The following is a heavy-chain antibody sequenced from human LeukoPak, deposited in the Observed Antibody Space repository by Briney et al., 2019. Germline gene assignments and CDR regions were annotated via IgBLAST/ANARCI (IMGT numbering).Heavy chain of an antibody. J-gene: IGHJ4*02. CDR3: ARDRYCSGGSCYDY. V-gene: IGHV4-61*02. CDR2: IYTSGST. CDR1: GGSISSGSYY. D-gene: IGHD2-15*01. Sequence: SETLSLTCTVSGGSISSGSYYWSWIRQPAGKGLEWIGRIYTSGSTNYNPSLKSRDTISVDTSKNQFSLKLSSVTAADTAVYYCARDRYCSGGSCYDYWGQGTLVTVSS.